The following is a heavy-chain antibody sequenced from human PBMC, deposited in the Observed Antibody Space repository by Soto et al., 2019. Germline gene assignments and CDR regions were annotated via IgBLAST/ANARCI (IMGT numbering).Heavy chain of an antibody. J-gene: IGHJ3*02. V-gene: IGHV4-34*01. CDR1: GGSFSGYY. D-gene: IGHD3-3*01. CDR2: INHSGST. Sequence: QVQLQQWGAGLLKPSETLSLTCAVYGGSFSGYYWSWLRQPPGKGLEWMGEINHSGSTNYTPSLKSRVTISVDTSKKQFSLKLSSVTAADTAVYYCARGRSLYDFWSGNDAFEIWGQGTMVTVSS. CDR3: ARGRSLYDFWSGNDAFEI.